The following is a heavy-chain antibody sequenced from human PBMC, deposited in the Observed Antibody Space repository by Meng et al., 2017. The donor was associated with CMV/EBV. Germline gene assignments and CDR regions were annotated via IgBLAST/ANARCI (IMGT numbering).Heavy chain of an antibody. Sequence: LSLTCAASGFTFSSYSMNWVRQAPGKGLEWVSSISSSSSYIYYADSVKGRFTISRDNAKNSLYLQMNSLRAEDTAVYYCARDRSITGTTAALLDYWGQGTLVTVSS. CDR1: GFTFSSYS. D-gene: IGHD1-7*01. J-gene: IGHJ4*02. CDR3: ARDRSITGTTAALLDY. V-gene: IGHV3-21*01. CDR2: ISSSSSYI.